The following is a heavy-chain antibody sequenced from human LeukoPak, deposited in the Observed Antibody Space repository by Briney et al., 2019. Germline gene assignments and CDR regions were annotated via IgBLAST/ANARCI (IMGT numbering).Heavy chain of an antibody. CDR1: GFTFSSYG. D-gene: IGHD6-19*01. Sequence: GGSLRLSCAASGFTFSSYGMHWVRQAPGKGLEWVAVISYDGSNKYYADSVKGRFTISRDNSKNTLYLQMNSLRAEDTAVYYCAKDWNGSSGWYGERGFDYWGQGTLVPVSS. CDR2: ISYDGSNK. V-gene: IGHV3-30*18. CDR3: AKDWNGSSGWYGERGFDY. J-gene: IGHJ4*02.